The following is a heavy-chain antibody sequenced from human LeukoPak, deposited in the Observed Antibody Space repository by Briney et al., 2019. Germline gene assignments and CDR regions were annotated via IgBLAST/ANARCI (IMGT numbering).Heavy chain of an antibody. J-gene: IGHJ1*01. V-gene: IGHV1-18*01. CDR2: VSFNKGGT. CDR1: GYTFTTHS. CDR3: ATATQPRGYFLH. Sequence: GASVKVSCKASGYTFTTHSLAWVRQAPGQSLEWIGWVSFNKGGTNYAQSFQDRVTLTRDTSTNTAYLELRSLRSDDTAIIYCATATQPRGYFLHWGQGTLVTVSS. D-gene: IGHD2-2*01.